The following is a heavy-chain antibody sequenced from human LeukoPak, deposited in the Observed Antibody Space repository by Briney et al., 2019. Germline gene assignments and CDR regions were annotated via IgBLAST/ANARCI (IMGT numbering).Heavy chain of an antibody. CDR2: MNPNSGNT. CDR1: GYTFTSYD. D-gene: IGHD3-22*01. CDR3: ARGSTYYYDSSGYYYGY. V-gene: IGHV1-8*01. Sequence: ASVKVSCKASGYTFTSYDINWVRQATGQGLEWMGWMNPNSGNTGYAQKFQGRVTMTRNTSISTAYMELSSLRFEDTAVYYCARGSTYYYDSSGYYYGYWGQGTLVTVSS. J-gene: IGHJ4*02.